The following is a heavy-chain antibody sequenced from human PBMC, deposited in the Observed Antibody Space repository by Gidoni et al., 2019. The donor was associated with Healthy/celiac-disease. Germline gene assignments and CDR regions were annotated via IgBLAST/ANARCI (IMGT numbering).Heavy chain of an antibody. Sequence: QVQLVQSGAEVTKPRSSVKVSCNASGGTFSSYAISWVRQAPGQGLEWMGGIIPIFGTANYAQKFQGRVTITADESTSTAYMELSSLRSEDTAVYYCARGCGGDSPGFYYYYGMDVWGQGTTVTVSS. J-gene: IGHJ6*02. V-gene: IGHV1-69*01. CDR1: GGTFSSYA. D-gene: IGHD2-21*02. CDR2: IIPIFGTA. CDR3: ARGCGGDSPGFYYYYGMDV.